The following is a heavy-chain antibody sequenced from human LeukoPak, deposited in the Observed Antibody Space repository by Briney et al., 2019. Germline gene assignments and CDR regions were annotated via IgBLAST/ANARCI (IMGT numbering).Heavy chain of an antibody. V-gene: IGHV4-34*01. D-gene: IGHD3-10*01. CDR3: ARVTITMVRGVRAPRHNWFDP. J-gene: IGHJ5*02. Sequence: SETLSLTCAVYGGSFSGYYWSWIRQPPGKGLEWTGEINHSGSTNYNPSLKSRVTISVDTSKNQFSLKLSSVTAADTAVYYCARVTITMVRGVRAPRHNWFDPWGQGTLVTVSS. CDR1: GGSFSGYY. CDR2: INHSGST.